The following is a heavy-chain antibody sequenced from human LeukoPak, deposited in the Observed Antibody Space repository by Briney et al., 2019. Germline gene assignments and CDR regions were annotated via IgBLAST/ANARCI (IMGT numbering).Heavy chain of an antibody. CDR1: GFTFRSYA. Sequence: GGSLRLSCAASGFTFRSYALSWVRQAPGKGLEWVSTISGTGGSTNYADSVKGRFTISRDNSKNTLYLQMNSLRAGDAAVYYCAKGSGSYLYNSWFDPWGQGTLVTVSS. D-gene: IGHD1-26*01. J-gene: IGHJ5*02. CDR2: ISGTGGST. V-gene: IGHV3-23*01. CDR3: AKGSGSYLYNSWFDP.